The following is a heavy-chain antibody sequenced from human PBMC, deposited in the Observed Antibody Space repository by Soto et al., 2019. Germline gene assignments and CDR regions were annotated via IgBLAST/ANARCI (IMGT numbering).Heavy chain of an antibody. CDR1: GGSFSGYY. Sequence: SETLSLTCAVYGGSFSGYYWSWIRQPPGKGLEWIGEINHSGSTNYNPSLKSRVTISVDTSKNQFSLKLSSVTAADTAVYYCARTLYGFWSGYYYGLDVWGQGTTVTGSS. V-gene: IGHV4-34*01. D-gene: IGHD3-3*01. CDR3: ARTLYGFWSGYYYGLDV. J-gene: IGHJ6*02. CDR2: INHSGST.